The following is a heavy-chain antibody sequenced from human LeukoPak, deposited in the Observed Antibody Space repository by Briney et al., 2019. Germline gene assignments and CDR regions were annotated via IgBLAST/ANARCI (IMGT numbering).Heavy chain of an antibody. CDR2: IYYSGST. V-gene: IGHV4-39*07. Sequence: SSETLSLTCTVSGGSISSSSYYWGWIRQPPGKGLEWIGSIYYSGSTYYNPSLKSRVTISVDTSKNQFSLKLSSVTAADTAVYYCASSKYSSSLRGVGPFDYWGQGTLVTVSS. D-gene: IGHD6-13*01. CDR3: ASSKYSSSLRGVGPFDY. J-gene: IGHJ4*02. CDR1: GGSISSSSYY.